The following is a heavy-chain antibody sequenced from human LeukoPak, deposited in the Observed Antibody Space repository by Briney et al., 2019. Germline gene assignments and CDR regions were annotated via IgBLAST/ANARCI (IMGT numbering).Heavy chain of an antibody. Sequence: PGGSLRLSCAASGFTFSSYGMHWVRQAPGKGLEWVAVISYDGSNKYYADSVKGRFTISRDNSKNTLYLQMNSLRAEDTAVYYCAKDMWFGELPDYWGQGTLVTVSS. CDR3: AKDMWFGELPDY. J-gene: IGHJ4*02. CDR2: ISYDGSNK. V-gene: IGHV3-30*18. D-gene: IGHD3-10*01. CDR1: GFTFSSYG.